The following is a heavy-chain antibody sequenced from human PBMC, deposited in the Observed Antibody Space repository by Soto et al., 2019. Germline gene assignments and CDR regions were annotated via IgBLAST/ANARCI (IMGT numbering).Heavy chain of an antibody. D-gene: IGHD3-9*01. J-gene: IGHJ6*02. V-gene: IGHV3-33*01. CDR2: IWYDGSNK. Sequence: QVQLVESGGGVAQPGRSLRLSCAASGFTFSSYGMHWVRQAPGKGLEWVAVIWYDGSNKYYADSVKGRFTISRDNSKNTLYLQMNSLRAEDTAVYYCAREGLRYFDWLRREYYYYGMDVWGQGTTVTVSS. CDR1: GFTFSSYG. CDR3: AREGLRYFDWLRREYYYYGMDV.